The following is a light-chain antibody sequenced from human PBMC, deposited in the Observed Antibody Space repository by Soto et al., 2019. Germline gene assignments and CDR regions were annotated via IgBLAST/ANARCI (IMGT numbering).Light chain of an antibody. J-gene: IGLJ1*01. CDR2: DVS. CDR1: SSDVGGYNY. CDR3: CSYAGGDTYV. V-gene: IGLV2-11*01. Sequence: QSALTQPRSVSGSPGQSVTISCTGTSSDVGGYNYVSWYQQHPGKAPKLMIYDVSKRPSGVPDRFSGSKSGNTASLTISGLQAEDEADYYCCSYAGGDTYVFGTGTKVTV.